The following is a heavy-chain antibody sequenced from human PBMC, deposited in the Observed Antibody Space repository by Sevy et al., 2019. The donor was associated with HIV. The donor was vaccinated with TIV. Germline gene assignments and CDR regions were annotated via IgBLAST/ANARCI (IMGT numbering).Heavy chain of an antibody. V-gene: IGHV3-23*01. D-gene: IGHD3-10*01. Sequence: GGSLRLSCTASGFTFSNYGMSWVRQAPGRGLEWVSYISGGCGSTYYADSVKGRFTISRDNSKNTLYLRMNSLRAEDTAVYYCAKGSNYGSGSFSYYYMDVWGKGTTVTVSS. CDR2: ISGGCGST. J-gene: IGHJ6*03. CDR1: GFTFSNYG. CDR3: AKGSNYGSGSFSYYYMDV.